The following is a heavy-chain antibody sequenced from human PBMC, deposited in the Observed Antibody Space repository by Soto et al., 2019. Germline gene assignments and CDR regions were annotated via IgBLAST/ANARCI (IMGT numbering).Heavy chain of an antibody. D-gene: IGHD6-19*01. J-gene: IGHJ6*02. CDR2: IIPIFGTA. Sequence: SVKVSCKASGGTFSSYAISWVRQAPGQGLEWMGGIIPIFGTANYAQKFQGRVTITADESTSTAYMELSSLRSEDTAVYYCASPVSLSEGIAVDRGMDVWGQGTTVTVSS. CDR3: ASPVSLSEGIAVDRGMDV. V-gene: IGHV1-69*13. CDR1: GGTFSSYA.